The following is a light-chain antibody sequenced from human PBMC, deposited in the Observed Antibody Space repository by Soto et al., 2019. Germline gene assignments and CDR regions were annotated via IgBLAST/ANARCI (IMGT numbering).Light chain of an antibody. CDR3: QQYSTYPWT. V-gene: IGKV1-5*01. CDR1: QSISNW. J-gene: IGKJ1*01. CDR2: DAS. Sequence: DIQMTQSPSTLSASVGDRITITSRASQSISNWLAWYQQKPGKAPNLLIYDASSLESGVPSRFSGSGSGTEFTLTISSLQPDDFATYYCQQYSTYPWTFGQGTKVEIK.